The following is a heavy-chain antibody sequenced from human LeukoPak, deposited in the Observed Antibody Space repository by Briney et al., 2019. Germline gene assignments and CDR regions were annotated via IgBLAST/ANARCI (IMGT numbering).Heavy chain of an antibody. V-gene: IGHV3-15*01. CDR3: TRNRLGSGSYYIDY. D-gene: IGHD3-10*01. CDR1: GFTFSNAW. J-gene: IGHJ4*02. Sequence: GGSLRLSCAASGFTFSNAWMSWVRQAPGKGLEWVGRIKSKTDGGTTDYAAPVKGRFTISRDDSKNTLYLQMNTLETDDTAVYYCTRNRLGSGSYYIDYWGQGTLVTVSS. CDR2: IKSKTDGGTT.